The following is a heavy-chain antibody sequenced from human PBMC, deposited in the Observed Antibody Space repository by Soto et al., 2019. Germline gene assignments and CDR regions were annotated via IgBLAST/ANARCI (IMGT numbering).Heavy chain of an antibody. CDR2: ISSSSSYT. CDR1: GFTFSDYY. CDR3: XXXXXXXGWFDP. Sequence: QVQLVESGGGLVKPGGSLRLSCAASGFTFSDYYMSWIRXXXXXXLEWVSYISSSSSYTNYADSVKGRFTISRDNAKXXXXXXXXXXXXXXXXXXXXXXXXXXXGWFDPWGQGTLVTVSS. V-gene: IGHV3-11*05. J-gene: IGHJ5*02.